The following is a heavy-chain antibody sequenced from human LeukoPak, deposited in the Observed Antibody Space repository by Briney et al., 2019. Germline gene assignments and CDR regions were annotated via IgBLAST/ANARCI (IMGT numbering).Heavy chain of an antibody. CDR2: ISSSSSYI. CDR1: GFTFSSYS. V-gene: IGHV3-21*01. J-gene: IGHJ4*02. Sequence: GGYLRLSCAASGFTFSSYSMNWVPQAPGKGLEWVTSISSSSSYIYYADSVKGRFTISRDNATNSLYLQRNSLRAEDTAVYYCARAPYVYSGHHDYWGQGTLVTVSS. CDR3: ARAPYVYSGHHDY. D-gene: IGHD3-16*01.